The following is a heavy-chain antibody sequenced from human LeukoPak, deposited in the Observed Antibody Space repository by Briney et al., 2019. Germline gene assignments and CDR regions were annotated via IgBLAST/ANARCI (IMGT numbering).Heavy chain of an antibody. CDR3: ATYSGSYYSTDY. Sequence: PGESLRLSCAASGFTFSNYAMNWVRQAPGKGLEWVSAISNSGSATYYAGSVKGRFTISRDNAKNSLYLQMNSLRAEDTAVYYCATYSGSYYSTDYWGQGTLVTVSS. CDR1: GFTFSNYA. V-gene: IGHV3-23*01. CDR2: ISNSGSAT. J-gene: IGHJ4*02. D-gene: IGHD1-26*01.